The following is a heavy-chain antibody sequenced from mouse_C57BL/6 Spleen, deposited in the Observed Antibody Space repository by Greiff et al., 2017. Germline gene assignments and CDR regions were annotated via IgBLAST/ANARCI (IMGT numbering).Heavy chain of an antibody. CDR2: IDPNSGGT. CDR1: GYTFTSYW. D-gene: IGHD2-1*01. J-gene: IGHJ1*03. V-gene: IGHV1-72*01. Sequence: QVQLQQPGAELVKPGASVKLSCKASGYTFTSYWMHWVKQRPGRGLEWIGRIDPNSGGTKYNEKFKSKATLTVDKPSSTAYMQLSSLASEDSAVYYCASQGPVYYKAWYFDVWGTGTTVTVSS. CDR3: ASQGPVYYKAWYFDV.